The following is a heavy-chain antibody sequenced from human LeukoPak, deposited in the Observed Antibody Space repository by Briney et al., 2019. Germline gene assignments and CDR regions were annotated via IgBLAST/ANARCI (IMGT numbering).Heavy chain of an antibody. Sequence: PGGSLRLSCAASGFTFSSYSMNWVRQAPGKGLEWVSYISSSSSTIYYADSVKGRFTISRDNAKNSLYLQMNSLRDEDTAVYYCARDLPWSGYYSYDAYWGQGTLVTVSS. CDR1: GFTFSSYS. CDR3: ARDLPWSGYYSYDAY. CDR2: ISSSSSTI. D-gene: IGHD3-3*01. J-gene: IGHJ4*02. V-gene: IGHV3-48*02.